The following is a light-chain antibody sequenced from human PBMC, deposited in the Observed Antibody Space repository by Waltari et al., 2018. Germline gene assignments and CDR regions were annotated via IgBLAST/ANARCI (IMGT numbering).Light chain of an antibody. Sequence: EIVLTQSPGTLSLSPGERATLSCRASQSVSRALAWYQQKPGQAPRLLIYGASNRAPGIPDMFSGSGSGTDFSLTISRLDPEDVAVYYCQHYERLPATFGQGTKVEIK. CDR3: QHYERLPAT. CDR1: QSVSRA. J-gene: IGKJ1*01. CDR2: GAS. V-gene: IGKV3-20*01.